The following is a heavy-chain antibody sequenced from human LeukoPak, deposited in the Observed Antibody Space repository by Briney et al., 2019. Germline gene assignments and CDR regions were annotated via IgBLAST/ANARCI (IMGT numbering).Heavy chain of an antibody. D-gene: IGHD3-9*01. Sequence: SQTLSLTCTVSGGSISSGDYYWSWIRQPPGKGLEWIGYIYYSGSTYYNPSLKSRVTISVDTSKNQFSLKLSSVTAADTAVYYCARIENFDWLFDYWAQGTLVTVSS. CDR2: IYYSGST. CDR1: GGSISSGDYY. J-gene: IGHJ4*02. CDR3: ARIENFDWLFDY. V-gene: IGHV4-30-4*01.